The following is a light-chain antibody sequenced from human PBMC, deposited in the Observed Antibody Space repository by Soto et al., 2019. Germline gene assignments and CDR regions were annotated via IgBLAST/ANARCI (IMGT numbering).Light chain of an antibody. V-gene: IGKV3-20*01. CDR2: GAS. Sequence: EIVLTQSPGTLSSSPGETVTLSCRASQSVGSNYLAWYQQKPGQAPRLLIYGASSRPVVIPDRFSGSGSGTDFTLTISRLEPEDFAVYYCQQYANSPRTFGQGTRVEIK. CDR3: QQYANSPRT. CDR1: QSVGSNY. J-gene: IGKJ1*01.